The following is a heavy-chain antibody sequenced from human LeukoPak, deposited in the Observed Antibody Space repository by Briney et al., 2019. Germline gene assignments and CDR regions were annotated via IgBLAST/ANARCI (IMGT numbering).Heavy chain of an antibody. CDR2: ISGSGGST. D-gene: IGHD3-22*01. CDR3: AKDVYDSSGYDWFDP. V-gene: IGHV3-23*01. CDR1: GFTFSSDA. Sequence: GGSLRGSCAASGFTFSSDAMSWVRQAPGKGLEWVSAISGSGGSTYYADSVKGRFTISRDNSKNTLYLQMNSLRAEDTAVYYCAKDVYDSSGYDWFDPWGQGTLVTVSS. J-gene: IGHJ5*02.